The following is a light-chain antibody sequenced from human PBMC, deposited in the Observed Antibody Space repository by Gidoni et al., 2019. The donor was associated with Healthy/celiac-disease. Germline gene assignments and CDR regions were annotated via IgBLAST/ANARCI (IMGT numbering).Light chain of an antibody. CDR3: QQYNSSPLT. V-gene: IGKV1-5*01. J-gene: IGKJ4*01. CDR2: DAS. CDR1: QSISSG. Sequence: IQMTQSPSTLSASVGDRVTITCRASQSISSGLAWYQQKPGKAPKLLIYDASSLESGVPSRFSGSGSGTEFTLTISSLQPDDFATYYCQQYNSSPLTFGRGTKVEIK.